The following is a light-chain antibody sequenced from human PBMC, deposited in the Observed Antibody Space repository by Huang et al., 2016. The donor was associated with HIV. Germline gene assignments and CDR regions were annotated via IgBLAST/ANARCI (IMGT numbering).Light chain of an antibody. CDR3: QQSHSSSAWT. Sequence: DIQMTQSPSSLSASIGDRVTITYRAGQNIHRYLNWYQQKPGKAPKLLIFGASNLHSGVPSRFSGSGSGTDFILTINSLQPEDFATYYCQQSHSSSAWTFGQGTRVEIK. CDR2: GAS. V-gene: IGKV1-39*01. CDR1: QNIHRY. J-gene: IGKJ1*01.